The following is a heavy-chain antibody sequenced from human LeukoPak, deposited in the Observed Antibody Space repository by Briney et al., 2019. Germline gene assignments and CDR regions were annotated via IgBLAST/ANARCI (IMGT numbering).Heavy chain of an antibody. D-gene: IGHD6-19*01. Sequence: GGSLRLSCAASGFTFSSYSMNWVRQAPGKGLEWVSSISSSSSYIYYADSVKGRFTISRDNAKNSLYLQMNSLRAEDTAVYYCARDLLIRVAGTRLYYYYYYGMDVWGQGTTVTVSS. CDR3: ARDLLIRVAGTRLYYYYYYGMDV. J-gene: IGHJ6*02. CDR1: GFTFSSYS. CDR2: ISSSSSYI. V-gene: IGHV3-21*01.